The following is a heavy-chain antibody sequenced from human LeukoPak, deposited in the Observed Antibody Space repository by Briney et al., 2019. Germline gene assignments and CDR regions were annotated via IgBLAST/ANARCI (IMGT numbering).Heavy chain of an antibody. CDR1: GYTFTSYG. CDR2: ISAYNGNT. CDR3: ARDLPTYCSSSSCFRGMDV. Sequence: ASVKVSCKASGYTFTSYGISWVRQAPGQGLEWMGWISAYNGNTNYAQKLQGRVTMTTDTSTSTAYMELRSLRSDDTAVYYCARDLPTYCSSSSCFRGMDVWGQGTTVTVSS. D-gene: IGHD2-2*01. J-gene: IGHJ6*02. V-gene: IGHV1-18*01.